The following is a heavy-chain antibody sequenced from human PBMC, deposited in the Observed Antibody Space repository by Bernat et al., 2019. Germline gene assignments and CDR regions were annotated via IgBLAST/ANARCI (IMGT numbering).Heavy chain of an antibody. CDR2: IRYDGSNK. V-gene: IGHV3-30*02. CDR1: GFTFSSYG. Sequence: QVQLVESGGGVVQPGGSLRLSCAASGFTFSSYGMHWVRQAPGKGREWVAFIRYDGSNKYYADSVKGRFTISRDNSKNTLYLQMNSLRAEDTAVYYCAKPGGDNYYDSSGYYYFDYWGQGTLVTVSS. J-gene: IGHJ4*02. D-gene: IGHD3-22*01. CDR3: AKPGGDNYYDSSGYYYFDY.